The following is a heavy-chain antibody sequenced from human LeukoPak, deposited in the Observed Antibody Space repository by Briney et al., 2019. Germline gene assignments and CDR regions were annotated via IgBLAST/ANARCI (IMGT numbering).Heavy chain of an antibody. CDR3: ARDEAAAVNNWFDP. CDR2: INPNSGGT. J-gene: IGHJ5*02. V-gene: IGHV1-2*02. CDR1: GYTFTGYY. D-gene: IGHD6-13*01. Sequence: ASVKVSCKASGYTFTGYYMHWVRQAPGQGLEWMGWINPNSGGTNYAQKFQGRVTMTRDTSISTAYMELSRLRSDDTAVYYCARDEAAAVNNWFDPWGQGTLVTVSS.